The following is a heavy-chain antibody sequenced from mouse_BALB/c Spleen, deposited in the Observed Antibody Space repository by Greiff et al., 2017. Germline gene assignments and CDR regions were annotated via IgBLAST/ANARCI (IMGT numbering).Heavy chain of an antibody. CDR2: ISSGGST. Sequence: VMLVESGGGLVKPGGSLKLSCAASGFTFSSYAMSWVRQTPEKRLEWVASISSGGSTYYPDSVKGRFTISRDNARNILYLQMSSLRSEDTAMYYCARGGGNYVDYWGQGTTLTVAS. J-gene: IGHJ2*01. CDR1: GFTFSSYA. V-gene: IGHV5-6-5*01. CDR3: ARGGGNYVDY.